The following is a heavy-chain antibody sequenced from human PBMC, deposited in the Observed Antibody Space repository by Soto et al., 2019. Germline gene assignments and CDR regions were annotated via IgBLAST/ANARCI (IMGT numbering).Heavy chain of an antibody. Sequence: QVQLVQSGAEVKKPGSSVTVSCKASGGTFSSYAISWVRQAPGQGLEWMGGIIPIFGTANYAQKCQGRGTITADESTNTAYMELSSLRSEDTAVYYCARDGEAGFVSWFDPWGQGTLVTVSS. CDR3: ARDGEAGFVSWFDP. J-gene: IGHJ5*02. CDR1: GGTFSSYA. V-gene: IGHV1-69*01. CDR2: IIPIFGTA. D-gene: IGHD3-10*01.